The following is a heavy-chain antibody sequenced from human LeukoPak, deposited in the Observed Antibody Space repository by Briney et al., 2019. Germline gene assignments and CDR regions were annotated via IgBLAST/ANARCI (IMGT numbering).Heavy chain of an antibody. CDR3: AREFYYDSSGYYTGTNWFDP. D-gene: IGHD3-22*01. CDR2: IKQDGSEK. V-gene: IGHV3-7*01. J-gene: IGHJ5*02. Sequence: GGSLRLSCTASGFTFSTYWMTWVRQAPGKGLEWVANIKQDGSEKYYVDSVKGRFTISRDNAKNSLYLQMNSLRAEDTAVYYCAREFYYDSSGYYTGTNWFDPWGQGTLVTVSS. CDR1: GFTFSTYW.